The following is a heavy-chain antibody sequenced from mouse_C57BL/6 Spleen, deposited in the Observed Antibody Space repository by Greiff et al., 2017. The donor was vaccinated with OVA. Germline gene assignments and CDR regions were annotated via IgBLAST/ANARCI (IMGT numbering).Heavy chain of an antibody. CDR1: GYAFSSYW. CDR2: IYPGDGDT. CDR3: ARVPSYDYVLDY. J-gene: IGHJ2*01. Sequence: QVQLQQSGAELVKPGASVKISCKASGYAFSSYWMNWVKQRPGQGLEWIGQIYPGDGDTNYNGKFKGKATLTADKSSSTAYMQLSSLTSEDSAVYFCARVPSYDYVLDYWGQGTTLTVSS. V-gene: IGHV1-80*01. D-gene: IGHD2-4*01.